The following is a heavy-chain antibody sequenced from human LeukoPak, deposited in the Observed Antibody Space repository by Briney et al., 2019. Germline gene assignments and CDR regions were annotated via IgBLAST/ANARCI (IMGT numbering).Heavy chain of an antibody. CDR3: ARDSTGYGYEERN. J-gene: IGHJ4*02. V-gene: IGHV3-7*01. CDR1: GFTFSRFW. D-gene: IGHD5-18*01. Sequence: GGSLRLSCAASGFTFSRFWMSWVRQALGKGLEWVANIKQDGSEKYYVDSVKGRFTISRDNAKNSLYLQMNSLRAEDTALYYCARDSTGYGYEERNWGQGTLVTVSS. CDR2: IKQDGSEK.